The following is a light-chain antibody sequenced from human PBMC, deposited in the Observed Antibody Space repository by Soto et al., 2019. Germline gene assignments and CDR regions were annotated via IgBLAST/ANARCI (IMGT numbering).Light chain of an antibody. V-gene: IGKV3-15*01. CDR1: QSVSSN. J-gene: IGKJ4*01. CDR2: GAS. Sequence: EIVMTQSPATLSVSPGERATLSSRASQSVSSNLAWYQQKPRQAPRLLIYGASTRSTGIPARFSGSGSGTEFTLTISSLQSEDFAVYYCQQYNNWPLTFGGGTKVEIK. CDR3: QQYNNWPLT.